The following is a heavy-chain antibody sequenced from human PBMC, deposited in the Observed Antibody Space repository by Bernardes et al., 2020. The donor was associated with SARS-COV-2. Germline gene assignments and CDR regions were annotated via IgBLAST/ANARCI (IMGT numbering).Heavy chain of an antibody. V-gene: IGHV3-23*01. CDR1: GFTFSDSA. CDR3: VKYRFLEWFLTGGAFDH. D-gene: IGHD3-3*01. CDR2: ISGGGSNT. Sequence: GGSLRLSCLASGFTFSDSAMGWVRKAPGKGLEWVSGISGGGSNTYYAESVRGRFTISRDNSKNSLSLQMNSLRAEDTALYYCVKYRFLEWFLTGGAFDHWAQGDLVIVSS. J-gene: IGHJ4*02.